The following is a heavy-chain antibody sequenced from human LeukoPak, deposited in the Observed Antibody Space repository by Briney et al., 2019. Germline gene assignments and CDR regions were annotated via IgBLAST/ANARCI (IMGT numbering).Heavy chain of an antibody. Sequence: SGPTLVNPTRTLTLTCTFSVFSLSTSGVGVGWIRQPPGKALEWLALIYWNDDKRYSPSLKSRLTITKDTSKNQVVLTMTNMDPVDTATYYCAHSVSLIRVFDYWGQGTLSPSPQ. V-gene: IGHV2-5*01. CDR2: IYWNDDK. J-gene: IGHJ4*02. CDR1: VFSLSTSGVG. CDR3: AHSVSLIRVFDY. D-gene: IGHD3-16*01.